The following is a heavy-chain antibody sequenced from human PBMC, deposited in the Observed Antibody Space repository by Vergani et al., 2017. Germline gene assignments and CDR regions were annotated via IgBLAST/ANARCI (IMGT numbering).Heavy chain of an antibody. D-gene: IGHD1-1*01. CDR2: ISSSSSTI. J-gene: IGHJ4*02. Sequence: EVQLVESGGGLVQPGGSLRLSCAASGFTFSSYSMNWVRQAPGKGLEWVSYISSSSSTIYYADSVKGRFTISRDNAKNSLYLQMNSLRAEDTAVYYCARDIHWSHDYFDYWGRGTLVTVSS. CDR3: ARDIHWSHDYFDY. V-gene: IGHV3-48*01. CDR1: GFTFSSYS.